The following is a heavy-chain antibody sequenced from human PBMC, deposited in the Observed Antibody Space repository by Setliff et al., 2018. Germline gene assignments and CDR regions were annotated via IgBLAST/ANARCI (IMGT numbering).Heavy chain of an antibody. J-gene: IGHJ3*02. CDR3: AISTIFGVVSPTPDAFDI. CDR1: GGTFSSYA. CDR2: IIPIFGTA. D-gene: IGHD3-3*01. Sequence: SVKVSCKASGGTFSSYAISWVRQAPGQGLVWMGRIIPIFGTANYAQTFQGRVTITADKSTSTAYMELSSLRSEDTAVYYCAISTIFGVVSPTPDAFDIWGQGTMVTVSS. V-gene: IGHV1-69*06.